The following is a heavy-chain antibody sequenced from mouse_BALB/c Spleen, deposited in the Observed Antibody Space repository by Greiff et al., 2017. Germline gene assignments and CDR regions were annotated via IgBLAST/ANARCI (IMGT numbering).Heavy chain of an antibody. Sequence: VKLQESGPGLVQPSQSLSITCTVSGFSLTSYGVHWVRQSPGKGLEWLGVIWSGGSTDYNAAFISRLSISKDNSKSQVFFKMNSLQANDTAIYYCARKGSSSYYYAMDYWGRGTSVTVSS. V-gene: IGHV2-2*02. CDR1: GFSLTSYG. J-gene: IGHJ4*01. CDR2: IWSGGST. D-gene: IGHD1-1*01. CDR3: ARKGSSSYYYAMDY.